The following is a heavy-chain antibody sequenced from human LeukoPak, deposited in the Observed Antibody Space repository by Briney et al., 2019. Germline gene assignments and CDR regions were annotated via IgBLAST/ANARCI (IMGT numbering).Heavy chain of an antibody. CDR2: IYYSGST. V-gene: IGHV4-59*01. Sequence: SETLSLTCTVSGGSISSYYWSWIRQPPGKGLEWIGYIYYSGSTNYNPSLKSRVTISVDTSKNQFSLKLSSVTAADTAVYYCARGQDWFDPWGQGTLVTVSS. J-gene: IGHJ5*02. CDR3: ARGQDWFDP. CDR1: GGSISSYY.